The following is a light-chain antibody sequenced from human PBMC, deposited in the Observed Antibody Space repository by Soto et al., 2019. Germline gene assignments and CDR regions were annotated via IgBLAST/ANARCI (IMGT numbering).Light chain of an antibody. CDR2: DVG. Sequence: QSALTQPPSASGSPGQSVTISCTGTSSDVGGYNYVSWYQQHPGKAPKVMIYDVGKRPSGVPDRFSGSKSGNTASLTVSGLHAEDEADYYCSSHAGSNHPFVFGTGTKLTVL. J-gene: IGLJ1*01. V-gene: IGLV2-8*01. CDR1: SSDVGGYNY. CDR3: SSHAGSNHPFV.